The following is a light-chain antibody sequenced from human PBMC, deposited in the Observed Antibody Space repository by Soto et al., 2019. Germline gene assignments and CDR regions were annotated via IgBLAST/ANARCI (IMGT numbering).Light chain of an antibody. J-gene: IGKJ1*01. Sequence: EIVLTQSPGTLYLSPGERATLSCRASQSVSSSYLAWYQQKPGQAPRLLIYGASSRATGIPDRFSGSVSGTDFTLTISRLEPEDFAVYYCQQYGSSPLTFGQGTKVEIK. CDR1: QSVSSSY. V-gene: IGKV3-20*01. CDR2: GAS. CDR3: QQYGSSPLT.